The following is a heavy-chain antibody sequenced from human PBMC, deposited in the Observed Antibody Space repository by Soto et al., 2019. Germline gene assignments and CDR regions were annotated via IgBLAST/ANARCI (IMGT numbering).Heavy chain of an antibody. Sequence: GASVKVSCKASGYPFTTYYMHWVRQAPGQGLEWMGIISPDGGRTRYAQKFQGRVTMTRDTSTSTVYMELSSLRSEDSAVYYWATRDPGHYWGQGTLVTVSS. V-gene: IGHV1-46*01. CDR1: GYPFTTYY. CDR2: ISPDGGRT. J-gene: IGHJ4*02. CDR3: ATRDPGHY.